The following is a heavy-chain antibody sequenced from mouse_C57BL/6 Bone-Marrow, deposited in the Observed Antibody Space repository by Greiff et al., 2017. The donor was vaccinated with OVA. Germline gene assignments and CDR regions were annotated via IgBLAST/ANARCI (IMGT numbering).Heavy chain of an antibody. CDR1: GFTFSSYA. CDR2: ISSGGDYI. V-gene: IGHV5-9-1*02. Sequence: EVQGVESGAGLVKPGGSLKLSCAASGFTFSSYAMSWVRQTPEKRLEWVAYISSGGDYIYYADTVKGRFTISRDNARNTLYLQMSSLKSEDTAMYYCTSRNYEYFDVWGTGTTVTVSS. CDR3: TSRNYEYFDV. D-gene: IGHD2-1*01. J-gene: IGHJ1*03.